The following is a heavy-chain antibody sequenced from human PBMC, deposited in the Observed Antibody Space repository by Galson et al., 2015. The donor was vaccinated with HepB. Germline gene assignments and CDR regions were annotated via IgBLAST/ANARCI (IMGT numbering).Heavy chain of an antibody. Sequence: SVKVAGKASGGTYSSYAISWVRQAPGQGLEWMGGIIPIFGIAKYAQKFQGRVTINADKSTSTAYMELGSLRSEGTAVYCCARVSDYSSPSFDYWGQGTLVTVSS. J-gene: IGHJ4*02. CDR2: IIPIFGIA. V-gene: IGHV1-69*10. D-gene: IGHD6-6*01. CDR3: ARVSDYSSPSFDY. CDR1: GGTYSSYA.